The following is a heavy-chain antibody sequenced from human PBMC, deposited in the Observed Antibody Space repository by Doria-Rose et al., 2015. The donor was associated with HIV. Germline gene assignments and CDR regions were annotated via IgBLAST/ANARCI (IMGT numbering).Heavy chain of an antibody. V-gene: IGHV4-4*07. CDR1: GDSIHNFY. CDR3: ARDRGDY. Sequence: QVQLQESGPGLVKPSETLSLTCTVSGDSIHNFYWTWVRQAAGKGLEWIGRIYSTGSTNYNHSLQSRVTISKDTSRSQFSLSLRSVTAADTAFYFCARDRGDYWGQGALVTVTS. J-gene: IGHJ4*02. CDR2: IYSTGST.